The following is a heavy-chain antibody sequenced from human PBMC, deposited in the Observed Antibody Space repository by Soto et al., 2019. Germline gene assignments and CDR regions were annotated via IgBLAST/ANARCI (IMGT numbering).Heavy chain of an antibody. V-gene: IGHV3-33*01. CDR2: IWYDGSNK. D-gene: IGHD6-19*01. J-gene: IGHJ3*02. CDR3: ARAESIAVAHDAFDI. CDR1: GFTFSSYG. Sequence: VGSLRLSCAASGFTFSSYGMHWVRQAPGKGLEWVAVIWYDGSNKYYADSVKGRFTISRDNSKNTLYLQMNSLRAEDTAVYYCARAESIAVAHDAFDIWGQGTMVTVSS.